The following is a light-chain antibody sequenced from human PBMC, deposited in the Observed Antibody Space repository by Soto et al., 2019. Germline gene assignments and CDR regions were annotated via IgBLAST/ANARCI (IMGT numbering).Light chain of an antibody. Sequence: QSALTQPASVSGSPGQSITISCTGTSSDVGDNNYVSWYQQHPGKAPKLMIYDVTHRPSGISNRFSGSKSGNTASLTISELQAEDEADYYCSSYTSSSTLYVFGTGTKLTVL. CDR1: SSDVGDNNY. CDR3: SSYTSSSTLYV. V-gene: IGLV2-14*01. CDR2: DVT. J-gene: IGLJ1*01.